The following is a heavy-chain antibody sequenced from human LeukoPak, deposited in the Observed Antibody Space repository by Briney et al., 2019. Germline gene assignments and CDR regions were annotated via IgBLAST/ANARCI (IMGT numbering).Heavy chain of an antibody. D-gene: IGHD1-20*01. Sequence: SETLSLTCTVSGGSISSSSYYWGRIRQPPGKGLEWIGSIYYSGSTYYNPSLKSRVTISVDTSKNQFSLKLSSVTAADTAVYYCARRYNWKARGLYNWFDPWGQGTLVTVSS. J-gene: IGHJ5*02. CDR1: GGSISSSSYY. V-gene: IGHV4-39*01. CDR2: IYYSGST. CDR3: ARRYNWKARGLYNWFDP.